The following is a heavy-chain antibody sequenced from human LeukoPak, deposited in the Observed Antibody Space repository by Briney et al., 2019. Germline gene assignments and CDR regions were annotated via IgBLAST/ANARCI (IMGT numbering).Heavy chain of an antibody. V-gene: IGHV3-23*01. Sequence: PGGSLRLSCAASGFTFSSYAMSWVRQAPGKGLEWVSANSGSGGSTYYADSVKGRFTISRDNSKNTLYLQMNSLRAEDTAVYYCAKGRGGYSGYVAWSYFDYWGQGTLVTVSS. J-gene: IGHJ4*02. CDR3: AKGRGGYSGYVAWSYFDY. CDR2: NSGSGGST. CDR1: GFTFSSYA. D-gene: IGHD5-12*01.